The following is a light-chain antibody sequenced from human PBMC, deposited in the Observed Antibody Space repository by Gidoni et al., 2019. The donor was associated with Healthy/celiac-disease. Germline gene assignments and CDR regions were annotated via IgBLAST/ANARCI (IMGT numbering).Light chain of an antibody. V-gene: IGLV3-1*01. CDR2: QNS. J-gene: IGLJ2*01. Sequence: SYELTQPPSVSVSPGQTASITCTGDKLEDKYACWYQQKSGKSPVLVIYQNSKRPSGIPERFSGSNSGNTATLTISGTQAMDEADYCCQEWDSSTVVFGGGTKLTVL. CDR1: KLEDKY. CDR3: QEWDSSTVV.